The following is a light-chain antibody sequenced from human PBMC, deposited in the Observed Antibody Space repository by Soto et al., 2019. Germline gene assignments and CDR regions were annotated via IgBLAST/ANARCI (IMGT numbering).Light chain of an antibody. J-gene: IGKJ4*01. Sequence: EIVLTQSPGTLSLSPGERATLSCRASQSVSSSYLAWYQQKPGQAPRLLIYGASSRATGIPDRFSGSGSGAGFPLTISRLEPEDFAVYYCQQYDSSPLTFGGGTKVEIK. V-gene: IGKV3-20*01. CDR2: GAS. CDR3: QQYDSSPLT. CDR1: QSVSSSY.